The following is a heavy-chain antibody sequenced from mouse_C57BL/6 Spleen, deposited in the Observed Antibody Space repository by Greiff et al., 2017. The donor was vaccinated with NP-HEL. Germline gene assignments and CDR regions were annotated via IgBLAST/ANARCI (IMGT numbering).Heavy chain of an antibody. J-gene: IGHJ2*01. CDR2: INPSNGGT. CDR3: ARTITTVVADFDY. Sequence: QVQLQQSGTELVKPGASVKLSCKASGYTFTSYWMHWVKQRPGQGLEWIGNINPSNGGTNYNEKFKSKATLTVDKSSSTAYMQLSSLTSEDSAVYYCARTITTVVADFDYWGQGTTLTVSS. D-gene: IGHD1-1*01. CDR1: GYTFTSYW. V-gene: IGHV1-53*01.